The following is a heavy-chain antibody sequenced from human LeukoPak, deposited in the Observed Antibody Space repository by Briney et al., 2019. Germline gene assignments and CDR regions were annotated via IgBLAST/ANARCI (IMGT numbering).Heavy chain of an antibody. CDR3: ARVGRSGWEDY. D-gene: IGHD6-19*01. V-gene: IGHV3-72*01. CDR2: IRNKANSYTT. Sequence: GGSLRLSCAASGFTFSDHYMDWVRQAPGKGLEWVGRIRNKANSYTTEYAASVKGRFTISRDDSKNSLYLQIHRPKIEDTAVYYCARVGRSGWEDYWGQGNLVTVSS. J-gene: IGHJ4*02. CDR1: GFTFSDHY.